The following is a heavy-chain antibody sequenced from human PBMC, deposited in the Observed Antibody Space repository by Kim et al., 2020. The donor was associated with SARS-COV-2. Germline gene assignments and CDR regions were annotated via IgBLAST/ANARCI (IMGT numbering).Heavy chain of an antibody. V-gene: IGHV3-23*01. CDR3: AKSYYCSSTSCADY. Sequence: YADSVKGRLTISRHTSKNTVYLQMNSLRAGDTAVYYCAKSYYCSSTSCADYWGQGTLVTVSS. D-gene: IGHD2-2*01. J-gene: IGHJ4*02.